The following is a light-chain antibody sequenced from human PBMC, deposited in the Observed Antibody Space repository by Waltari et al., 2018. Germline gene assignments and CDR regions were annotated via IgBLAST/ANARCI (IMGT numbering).Light chain of an antibody. Sequence: QSVLTQPPSASGTPGQRVTISCSGSSSNIGRNTVNWYLHLPGTPPKHLILSINQGPSGVPAGFCGSKSGTSASLAISGLQSEDEADYYCAAWDDSLHGPVFGGGTKLTVL. J-gene: IGLJ2*01. V-gene: IGLV1-44*01. CDR3: AAWDDSLHGPV. CDR2: SIN. CDR1: SSNIGRNT.